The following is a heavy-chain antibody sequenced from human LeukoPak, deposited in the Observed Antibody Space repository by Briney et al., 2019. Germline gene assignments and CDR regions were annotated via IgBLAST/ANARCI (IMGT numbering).Heavy chain of an antibody. CDR2: ISGSTGNT. CDR3: ARDLYSSSWTFDH. CDR1: GFTFSSYA. J-gene: IGHJ4*02. V-gene: IGHV3-23*01. Sequence: PGGSLRLSCAASGFTFSSYAMSWVRQAPGKGLEWVSAISGSTGNTYYADSVKGRFTISRDNAKNSLYLQMNSLRAEDTAVYYCARDLYSSSWTFDHWGQGTLVTVSS. D-gene: IGHD6-13*01.